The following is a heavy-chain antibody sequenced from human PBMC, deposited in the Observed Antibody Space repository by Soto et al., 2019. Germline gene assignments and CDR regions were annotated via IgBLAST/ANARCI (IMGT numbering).Heavy chain of an antibody. CDR2: IYYSGRT. CDR1: GGSVTSGAYY. Sequence: SETLSLTCAVSGGSVTSGAYYWSWIRQHPGKGLEWIGYIYYSGRTYYNPSLKSRLTISLDTSKDQFSLKLNSVTAADTAVYYCARGSRHSSSYSGSSFDPWGQGTLVTVSS. J-gene: IGHJ5*02. V-gene: IGHV4-31*11. D-gene: IGHD6-13*01. CDR3: ARGSRHSSSYSGSSFDP.